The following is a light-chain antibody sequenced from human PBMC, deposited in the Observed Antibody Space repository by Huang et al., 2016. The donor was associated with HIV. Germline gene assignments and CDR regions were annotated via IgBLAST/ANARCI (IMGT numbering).Light chain of an antibody. V-gene: IGKV3-15*01. Sequence: EIVMTQSPAILSVSPGERATLSCRASQSVNTILAWYQQKPGQAPRLLLHGASTRATGVPARFSGGGSGTEFTLTISGLKSEDFAVYYCQQYNDWPLTFGGGTKVDIK. J-gene: IGKJ4*01. CDR2: GAS. CDR3: QQYNDWPLT. CDR1: QSVNTI.